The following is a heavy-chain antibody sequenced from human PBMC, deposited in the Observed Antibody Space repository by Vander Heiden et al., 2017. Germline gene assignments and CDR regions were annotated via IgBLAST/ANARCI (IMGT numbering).Heavy chain of an antibody. Sequence: QLQLQESGPGLVKPSETLSLTCTFSGGSISSSSYYWGWIRQPPGKGLEWIGSIYYSGSTYYNPSLKSRVTISVDTSKNQFSLKLSSVTAADTAVYYCARQTTMVRGVKGFDPWGQGTLVTVSS. CDR2: IYYSGST. CDR3: ARQTTMVRGVKGFDP. D-gene: IGHD3-10*01. V-gene: IGHV4-39*01. CDR1: GGSISSSSYY. J-gene: IGHJ5*02.